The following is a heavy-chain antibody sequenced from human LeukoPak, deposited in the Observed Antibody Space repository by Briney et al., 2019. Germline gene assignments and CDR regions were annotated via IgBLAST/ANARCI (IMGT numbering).Heavy chain of an antibody. CDR3: TRNNFLCHGGNCYRYYLDS. D-gene: IGHD2-21*01. CDR2: IRSSGSPI. V-gene: IGHV3-48*03. CDR1: GFTFSSYE. Sequence: GGSLRLSCVASGFTFSSYEMNWVRQAPGKGLEWVSTIRSSGSPIYYADSVKGRFAISRDNAKNSLYLDMNRLRAEDTALYYCTRNNFLCHGGNCYRYYLDSWGQGTLVTVSS. J-gene: IGHJ4*02.